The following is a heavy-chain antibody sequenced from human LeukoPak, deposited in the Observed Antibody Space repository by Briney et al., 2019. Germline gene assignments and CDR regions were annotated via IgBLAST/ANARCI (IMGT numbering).Heavy chain of an antibody. D-gene: IGHD4-23*01. V-gene: IGHV1-69*06. J-gene: IGHJ4*02. CDR3: ARTDYGGGWYFDY. Sequence: SVKVSCKASGYTFTGYYVHWVRQAPGQGLEWMGGIIPIFGTANYAQKFQGRVTITADKSTSTAYMELSSLRSEDTAVYYCARTDYGGGWYFDYWGQGTLVTVSS. CDR2: IIPIFGTA. CDR1: GYTFTGYY.